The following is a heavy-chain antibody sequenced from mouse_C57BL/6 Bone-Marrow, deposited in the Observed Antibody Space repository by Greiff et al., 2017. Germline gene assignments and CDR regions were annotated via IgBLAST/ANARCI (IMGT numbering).Heavy chain of an antibody. V-gene: IGHV7-3*01. CDR3: ARILDWYFDV. CDR1: GFTFTDYY. J-gene: IGHJ1*03. CDR2: IRHKANGYTT. Sequence: EVKVEESGGGLVQPGGSLSLSCAASGFTFTDYYMSWVRQPPGKALEWLGFIRHKANGYTTEYSASVKGRFTISRDNSPRILYLHMNALSAEDSATYYCARILDWYFDVWGTGTTGTVSS.